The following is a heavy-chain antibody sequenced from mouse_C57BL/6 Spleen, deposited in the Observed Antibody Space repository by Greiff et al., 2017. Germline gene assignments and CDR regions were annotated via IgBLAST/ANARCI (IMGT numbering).Heavy chain of an antibody. D-gene: IGHD1-1*01. CDR3: ARDYYGSSYEYYVDY. CDR1: GYTFTDYY. J-gene: IGHJ2*01. V-gene: IGHV1-76*01. Sequence: QVQLQQSGAELVRPGASVKLSCKASGYTFTDYYINWVKQRPGQGLEWIARIYPGSGNTYYNEKFKGKATLTAEKSSSTAYMQLSSLTSEDSAVYCCARDYYGSSYEYYVDYWGQGTTLTVSS. CDR2: IYPGSGNT.